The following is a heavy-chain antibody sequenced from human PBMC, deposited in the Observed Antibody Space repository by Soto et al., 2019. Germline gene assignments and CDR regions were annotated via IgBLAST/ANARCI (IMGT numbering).Heavy chain of an antibody. J-gene: IGHJ4*02. CDR1: GFTFTSYT. Sequence: GESLRLSCAASGFTFTSYTMNLVRQAPGKGLEWVSKITSRSSTIYYADSVKGRFTISRDNAKNLLHLQMSSLRDEDTAVYYCARDDGLSTPDDWGQGT. CDR3: ARDDGLSTPDD. V-gene: IGHV3-48*02. D-gene: IGHD2-8*01. CDR2: ITSRSSTI.